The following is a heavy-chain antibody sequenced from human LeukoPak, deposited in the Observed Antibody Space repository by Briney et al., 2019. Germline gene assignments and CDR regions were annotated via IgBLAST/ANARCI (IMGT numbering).Heavy chain of an antibody. CDR1: EFTFSSYW. Sequence: AGGSLRLSCAASEFTFSSYWMHWVRQAPGKGLVWVSRINSDGSSTSYADSVKGRFTISRDNAKNTLYLQMNSLRAEDTAVYYCARVGGRLYYFDYWGQGTLVTVSS. V-gene: IGHV3-74*01. CDR2: INSDGSST. D-gene: IGHD2-15*01. CDR3: ARVGGRLYYFDY. J-gene: IGHJ4*02.